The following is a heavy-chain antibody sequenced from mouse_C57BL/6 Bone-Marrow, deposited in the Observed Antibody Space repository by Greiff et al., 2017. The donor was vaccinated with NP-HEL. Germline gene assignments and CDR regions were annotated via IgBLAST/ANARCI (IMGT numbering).Heavy chain of an antibody. V-gene: IGHV1-78*01. CDR1: GYTFTDHT. D-gene: IGHD1-1*01. CDR3: ARAGFSTTVVFDY. CDR2: IYPRDGST. J-gene: IGHJ2*01. Sequence: VKLVESDAELVKPGASVKISCKVSGYTFTDHTIHWMKQRPEQGLEWIGYIYPRDGSTKYNEKFKGKATLTADKSSSTAYMQLNSLTSEDSAVYFCARAGFSTTVVFDYWGQGTTLTVSS.